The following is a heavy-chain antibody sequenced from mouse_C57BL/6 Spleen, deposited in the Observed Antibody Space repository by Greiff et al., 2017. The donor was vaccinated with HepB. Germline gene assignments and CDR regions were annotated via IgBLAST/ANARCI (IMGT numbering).Heavy chain of an antibody. V-gene: IGHV10-1*01. J-gene: IGHJ4*01. CDR1: GFSFNTYA. Sequence: EVMLVESGGGLVQPKGSLKLSCAASGFSFNTYAMNWVRQAPGKGLEWVARIRSKSNNYATYYADSVKDRFTISRDDSESMLYLQMNNLKTEDTAMYYCVRHSLYGSSSDYAMDYWGQGTSVTVSS. D-gene: IGHD1-1*01. CDR2: IRSKSNNYAT. CDR3: VRHSLYGSSSDYAMDY.